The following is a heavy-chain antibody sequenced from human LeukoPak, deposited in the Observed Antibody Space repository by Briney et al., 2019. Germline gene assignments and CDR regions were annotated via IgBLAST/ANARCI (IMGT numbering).Heavy chain of an antibody. D-gene: IGHD6-13*01. CDR1: GGSISSSSYY. Sequence: PSETLSLSCTVSGGSISSSSYYWGWIRQPPGKGLEWIGSIYYSGSTYYNPSLKSRVTISVDTSKNQFSLKLSSVTAADTAVYYCARRLTHSGSWDYYYYGMDVWGQGTTVTVSS. J-gene: IGHJ6*02. CDR3: ARRLTHSGSWDYYYYGMDV. V-gene: IGHV4-39*01. CDR2: IYYSGST.